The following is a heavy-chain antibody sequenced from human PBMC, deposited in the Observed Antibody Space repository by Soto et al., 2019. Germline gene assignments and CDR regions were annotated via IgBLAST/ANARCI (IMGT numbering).Heavy chain of an antibody. CDR3: TTVEDILTGYYDFDY. CDR2: IKSKTDGGTT. V-gene: IGHV3-15*07. Sequence: EVQLVESGGGLVKPGGSLRLSCAASGFTFSTAWMNWVRQAPGKGLEWVGRIKSKTDGGTTDYAAPVKGRFTISRDDSKNTLYLQMNSLKTEDTAVYYCTTVEDILTGYYDFDYWGQGTLVTVSS. D-gene: IGHD3-9*01. CDR1: GFTFSTAW. J-gene: IGHJ4*02.